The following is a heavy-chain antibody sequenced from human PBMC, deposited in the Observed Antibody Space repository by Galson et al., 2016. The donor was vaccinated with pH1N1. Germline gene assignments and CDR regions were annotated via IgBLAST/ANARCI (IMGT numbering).Heavy chain of an antibody. D-gene: IGHD5-12*01. CDR2: IRSKADSYAT. Sequence: SLRLSCAASGFTFSGSAMHWVRQASGKGLEWVGRIRSKADSYATAYAASMKGRFTVSRDDSKNTTFLQMNSLNTEDTAVNYCTRSRGYGFDYWGQGTLVTVSS. CDR3: TRSRGYGFDY. CDR1: GFTFSGSA. V-gene: IGHV3-73*01. J-gene: IGHJ4*02.